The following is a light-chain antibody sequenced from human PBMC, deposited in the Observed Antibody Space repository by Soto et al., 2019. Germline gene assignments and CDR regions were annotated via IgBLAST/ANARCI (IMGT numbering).Light chain of an antibody. CDR1: QSLLHSNGYNY. CDR2: LGS. V-gene: IGKV2-28*01. CDR3: MQALQTHRT. J-gene: IGKJ3*01. Sequence: DVVMTQSPLSLPVTPGEPASIFCRSSQSLLHSNGYNYLDWYLQKPGQSPQLLIYLGSNRASGVPDRFSGSGSGTDFTLTISRVEAEDVGVYYCMQALQTHRTFGPGTKVDLK.